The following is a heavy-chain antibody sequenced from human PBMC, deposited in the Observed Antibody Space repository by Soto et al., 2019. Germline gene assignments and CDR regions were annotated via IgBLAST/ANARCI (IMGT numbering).Heavy chain of an antibody. CDR2: IYYSGST. J-gene: IGHJ6*02. D-gene: IGHD3-3*01. CDR3: ARDRTKYYDFWSGYLRPFDYYGMAV. CDR1: GGSISSGGYY. Sequence: SETLSLTCTVSGGSISSGGYYWSWIRQHPGKGLEWIGYIYYSGSTYYNPSLKSRVTISVDTSKNQFSLKLSSVTAADTAVYYCARDRTKYYDFWSGYLRPFDYYGMAVWGQGTTVTVSS. V-gene: IGHV4-31*03.